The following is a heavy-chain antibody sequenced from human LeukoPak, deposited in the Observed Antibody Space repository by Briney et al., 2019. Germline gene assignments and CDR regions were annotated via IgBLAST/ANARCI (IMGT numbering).Heavy chain of an antibody. J-gene: IGHJ3*02. Sequence: GSVKVSCKAYRWTFTCYVMHGVGPAGGRGGEGMGWINAGNGNTKYSQKFQGRVTITRDTSASTAYMELSSLRSEDTAVYYCASGLRVGSAFDIWGQGTMVTVSS. CDR2: INAGNGNT. CDR1: RWTFTCYV. CDR3: ASGLRVGSAFDI. V-gene: IGHV1-3*01. D-gene: IGHD3-16*01.